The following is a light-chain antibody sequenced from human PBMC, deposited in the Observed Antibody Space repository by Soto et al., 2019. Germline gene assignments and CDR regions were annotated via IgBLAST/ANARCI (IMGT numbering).Light chain of an antibody. CDR3: KQYNNWPRT. V-gene: IGKV3-15*01. CDR1: QTVTNN. CDR2: GAS. J-gene: IGKJ1*01. Sequence: EIVMTQSPATLSVSPGEGATLSCRASQTVTNNLAWYQQKPGQAPRLLIYGASTRATGIPARFSGSGSGTEFTLPISSLQSEDFAVYYCKQYNNWPRTFGQGTKVEIK.